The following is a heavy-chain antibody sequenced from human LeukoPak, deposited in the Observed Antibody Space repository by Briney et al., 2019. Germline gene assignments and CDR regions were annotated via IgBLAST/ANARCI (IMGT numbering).Heavy chain of an antibody. J-gene: IGHJ4*02. CDR1: GDSVSSKSAA. CDR3: ARGKWLVRYFDY. Sequence: SQTLSLTCAISGDSVSSKSAAWNWIRQSPSRGLEWLGRTYYRSKWYNDYAVSVKSRITINPDTSKNQFSLQLSSVTPEDTAVYYCARGKWLVRYFDYWGQGTLVTVSS. CDR2: TYYRSKWYN. V-gene: IGHV6-1*01. D-gene: IGHD6-19*01.